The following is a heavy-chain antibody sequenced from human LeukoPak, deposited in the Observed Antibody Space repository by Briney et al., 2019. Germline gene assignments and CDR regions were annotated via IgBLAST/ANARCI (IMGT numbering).Heavy chain of an antibody. D-gene: IGHD3-22*01. Sequence: PSETLSLTCAVYGCTFSGYSWSWIRQPPGKGLEWIGEINHSGSTNYYPSFKSRITISVDTSKNQFSLKLSSVTAADTAVYYCARGVALRRSGDSPRLYSWGQGALVTVSS. CDR3: ARGVALRRSGDSPRLYS. J-gene: IGHJ4*02. CDR2: INHSGST. V-gene: IGHV4-34*01. CDR1: GCTFSGYS.